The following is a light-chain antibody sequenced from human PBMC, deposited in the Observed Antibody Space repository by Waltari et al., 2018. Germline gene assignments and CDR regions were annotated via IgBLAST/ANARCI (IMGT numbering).Light chain of an antibody. Sequence: DIVMTQTPLSLPVTPGEPASISCRSSQSLLDSEDGNTYLEWYLQKPGQSPQPLIYEVSNQASGVPDRFSGSGSETDFTLKISRVEAEDVGVYHCMQGIEYPPWTFGQGTKVEIK. CDR2: EVS. V-gene: IGKV2-40*01. CDR3: MQGIEYPPWT. CDR1: QSLLDSEDGNTY. J-gene: IGKJ1*01.